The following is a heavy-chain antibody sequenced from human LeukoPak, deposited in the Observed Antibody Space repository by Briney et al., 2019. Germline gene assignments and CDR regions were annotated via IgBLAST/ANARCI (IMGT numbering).Heavy chain of an antibody. J-gene: IGHJ4*02. Sequence: GGSLRLSCAASGFTFSSYAMHWVRQAPGKGLEWVAVISYDGSNKYYADSVKGRFTISRDNSKNTLYLQMNSLGAEDTAVYYCARDVWFGEFAIDYWGQGTLVTVSS. CDR1: GFTFSSYA. CDR3: ARDVWFGEFAIDY. V-gene: IGHV3-30*04. CDR2: ISYDGSNK. D-gene: IGHD3-10*01.